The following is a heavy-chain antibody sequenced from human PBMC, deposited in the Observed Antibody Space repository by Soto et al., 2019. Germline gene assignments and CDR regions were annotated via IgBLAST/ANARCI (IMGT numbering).Heavy chain of an antibody. CDR3: ARDQEYSTSGLYVFDL. D-gene: IGHD6-6*01. CDR2: ISAYNGDT. CDR1: GYTFTSYG. V-gene: IGHV1-18*04. J-gene: IGHJ5*02. Sequence: VPLVQSGAEVKKPGASVKVSCKASGYTFTSYGITWVRQAPGQGLEWMGWISAYNGDTNYAQKVQSRVTMTTDTSTSTVYMELKSLKSDDTAVYSSARDQEYSTSGLYVFDLWTQGTLVTV.